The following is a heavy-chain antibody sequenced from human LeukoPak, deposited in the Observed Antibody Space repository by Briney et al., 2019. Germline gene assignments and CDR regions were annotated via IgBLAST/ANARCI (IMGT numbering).Heavy chain of an antibody. D-gene: IGHD2-15*01. CDR3: VRVKGSYFDY. Sequence: GGSLGLSCAASGFPLSSYSINWVRQAPGKGLEWVSYISSSGSAIYYVDSVKGRFTVSRDNAKNSLFLQMNSPRAEDTAVYYCVRVKGSYFDYWGQGALVTVSS. J-gene: IGHJ4*02. CDR2: ISSSGSAI. CDR1: GFPLSSYS. V-gene: IGHV3-48*01.